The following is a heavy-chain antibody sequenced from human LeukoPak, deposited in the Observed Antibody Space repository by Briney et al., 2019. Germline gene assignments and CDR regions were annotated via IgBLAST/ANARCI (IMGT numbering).Heavy chain of an antibody. D-gene: IGHD3-22*01. CDR2: ISSSSSYI. Sequence: GGSLRLSCAAPGFTFTSYSMNWVRQAPGKGLEWVSSISSSSSYIYYADSVKGRFTISRDNAKNSLYLQMNSLRAEDTAVYYCARDRLHYDSSGYEYFQHWGQGTLVTVSS. V-gene: IGHV3-21*01. CDR3: ARDRLHYDSSGYEYFQH. CDR1: GFTFTSYS. J-gene: IGHJ1*01.